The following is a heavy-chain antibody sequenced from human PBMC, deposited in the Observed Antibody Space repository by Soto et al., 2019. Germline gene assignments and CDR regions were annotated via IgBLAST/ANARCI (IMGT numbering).Heavy chain of an antibody. V-gene: IGHV1-69*01. CDR3: ARDRGDDGYPNHYYYGMDV. J-gene: IGHJ6*02. Sequence: QVQLVQSGAEVKKPGSSVKVSCKASGGTFSSYAISWVRQAPGQGLEWMGGIIPIFGTANYAQKFQGRVSITADESTSTAYMELSSLRSEDTAVYYCARDRGDDGYPNHYYYGMDVWGQGTTVTVSS. CDR2: IIPIFGTA. D-gene: IGHD5-18*01. CDR1: GGTFSSYA.